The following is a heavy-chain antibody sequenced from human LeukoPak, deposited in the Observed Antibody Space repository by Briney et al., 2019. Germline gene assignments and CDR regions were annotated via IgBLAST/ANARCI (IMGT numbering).Heavy chain of an antibody. V-gene: IGHV3-23*01. CDR2: ITASGGST. Sequence: GGSLRLSCAASGFTFSSYAFSWVRQAPGKGLEWVSAITASGGSTYYADSVKGRFTISRDNSKNTLYLQMNSLRAEDTALYYCVSKSGGWYLPFDYWGQGTLVTVSS. D-gene: IGHD6-19*01. J-gene: IGHJ4*02. CDR3: VSKSGGWYLPFDY. CDR1: GFTFSSYA.